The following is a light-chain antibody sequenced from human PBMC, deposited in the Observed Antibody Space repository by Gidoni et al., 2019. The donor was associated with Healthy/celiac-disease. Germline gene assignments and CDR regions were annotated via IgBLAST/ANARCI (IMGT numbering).Light chain of an antibody. CDR1: QSVSSY. J-gene: IGKJ5*01. CDR2: DAS. CDR3: QQRSNWPS. V-gene: IGKV3-11*01. Sequence: EIVLTQSPATLSLSPGERATLSCRASQSVSSYLAWYPQKPGQAPRLLIYDASNRATGIPARFSGSGSGTDFTLTISSLEPEDFAVYSCQQRSNWPSFGQGTRLEIK.